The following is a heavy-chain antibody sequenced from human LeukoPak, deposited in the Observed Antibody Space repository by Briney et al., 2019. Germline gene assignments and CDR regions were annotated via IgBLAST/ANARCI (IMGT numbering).Heavy chain of an antibody. CDR1: GGTFSSYA. Sequence: GSSVKVSCKASGGTFSSYAISWVRQAPGQGLEWMGWISAYNGNTNYAQKLQGRVTMTTDTSTSTAYMELRSLRSDDTAVYYCARGPPLNYYGLDFWFDPWGQGTLVTVSS. CDR3: ARGPPLNYYGLDFWFDP. J-gene: IGHJ5*02. D-gene: IGHD3-10*01. V-gene: IGHV1-18*01. CDR2: ISAYNGNT.